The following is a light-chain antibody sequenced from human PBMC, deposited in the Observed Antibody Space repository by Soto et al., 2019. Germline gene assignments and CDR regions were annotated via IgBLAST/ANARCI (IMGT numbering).Light chain of an antibody. J-gene: IGLJ1*01. CDR2: DVS. CDR1: SSDVGGYNY. Sequence: QSALTQPRSVSGSPGQSVTISCTGTSSDVGGYNYVSWYQQHPGKAPKLMIYDVSTRPSGVPDRFSGSKSGNTASLPISGLQAEDEADYYCCSYAGSYVFGTGTKLTV. CDR3: CSYAGSYV. V-gene: IGLV2-11*01.